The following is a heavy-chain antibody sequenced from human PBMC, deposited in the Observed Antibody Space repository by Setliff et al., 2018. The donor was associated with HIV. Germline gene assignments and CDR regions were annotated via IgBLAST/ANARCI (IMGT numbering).Heavy chain of an antibody. J-gene: IGHJ3*02. V-gene: IGHV4-59*08. CDR2: IYYSGST. CDR3: ARRERYYDILTGRVFDGFDI. D-gene: IGHD3-9*01. Sequence: SETLSLTCTVSGGSISSYYWSWIRQPPGKGLEWIGYIYYSGSTKYNPSLKSRVTISVDTSKNHFSLKLSSVTAADTAVYYCARRERYYDILTGRVFDGFDIWGQGTMVTVSS. CDR1: GGSISSYY.